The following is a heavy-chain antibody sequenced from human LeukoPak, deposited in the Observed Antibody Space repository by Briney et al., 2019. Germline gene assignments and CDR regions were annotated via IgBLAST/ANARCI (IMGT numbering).Heavy chain of an antibody. D-gene: IGHD6-13*01. V-gene: IGHV1-18*01. CDR2: ISPDNGNT. J-gene: IGHJ5*02. CDR3: ARSRGGRIAAGRNWFDP. CDR1: GYSFNSYG. Sequence: ASVKVSCKASGYSFNSYGTNWVRQAPGQGLEWMGWISPDNGNTNYEPKLQDRVTMTTDTSTRTVYMEVRSLRSDDTAVYYCARSRGGRIAAGRNWFDPWGQGTLVTVSS.